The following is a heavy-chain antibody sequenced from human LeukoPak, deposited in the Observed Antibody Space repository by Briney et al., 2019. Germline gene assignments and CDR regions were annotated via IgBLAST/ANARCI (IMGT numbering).Heavy chain of an antibody. CDR2: INRSGSA. J-gene: IGHJ4*02. CDR3: AKGPYYYDSSGYYYPTGFDY. Sequence: SETLSLTCGVYGGSLSNYYWTWIRQPPGKGLEWIGEINRSGSANYSPSLKSRVTLSIDTTKNQFSLKLRPVTAADTAVYFCAKGPYYYDSSGYYYPTGFDYWGQGILVTVSS. D-gene: IGHD3-22*01. V-gene: IGHV4-34*01. CDR1: GGSLSNYY.